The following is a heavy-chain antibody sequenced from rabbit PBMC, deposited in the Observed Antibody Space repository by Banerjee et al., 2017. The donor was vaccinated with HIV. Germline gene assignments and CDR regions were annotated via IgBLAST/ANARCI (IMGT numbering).Heavy chain of an antibody. CDR3: ARDLVGVIGWNFYL. D-gene: IGHD1-1*01. CDR2: INAATGKP. Sequence: QEQLVESGGGLVRPEGSLKLSCTASRFPFSDKAVMCWVRQAPGKGLQWIACINAATGKPVYATWAKGRFTISRTSSTTVTLRMTSLTAADTATYFCARDLVGVIGWNFYLWGPGTLVTVS. CDR1: RFPFSDKAV. V-gene: IGHV1S45*01. J-gene: IGHJ4*01.